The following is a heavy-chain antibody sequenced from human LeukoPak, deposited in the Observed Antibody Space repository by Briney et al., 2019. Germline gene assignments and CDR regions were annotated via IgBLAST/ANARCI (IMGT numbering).Heavy chain of an antibody. CDR3: TRASFRAFDI. V-gene: IGHV6-1*01. J-gene: IGHJ3*02. CDR2: TYYRSKWYS. D-gene: IGHD3-16*01. CDR1: GDSVSSDGAA. Sequence: SQTLSLTRAISGDSVSSDGAAWNWIRQSPSRGLEWLGRTYYRSKWYSDYAASVKSRIIINPDTSKNQFSLQLNSVTPEDTAMYYCTRASFRAFDIWGQGTMVTVSS.